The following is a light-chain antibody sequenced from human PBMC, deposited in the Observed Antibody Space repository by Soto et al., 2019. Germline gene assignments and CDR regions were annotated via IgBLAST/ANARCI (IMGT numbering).Light chain of an antibody. CDR3: NSYTSSSTLV. CDR1: SSDVGGYNY. V-gene: IGLV2-14*01. J-gene: IGLJ2*01. Sequence: QSALTQPASVSGSPGQSITISCNGTSSDVGGYNYVSWYQQHPGKAPKLMIYDVSHRPSGVSNRFSGSKSGNTASLTISGLQADDEADYYCNSYTSSSTLVFGGGTKLTVL. CDR2: DVS.